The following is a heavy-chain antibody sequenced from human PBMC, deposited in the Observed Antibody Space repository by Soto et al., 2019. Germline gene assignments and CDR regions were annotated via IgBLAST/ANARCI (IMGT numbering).Heavy chain of an antibody. CDR1: GYTFTSYA. J-gene: IGHJ3*02. Sequence: ASVTVSCKASGYTFTSYAMHWVRQAPGQRLEWMGWINAGNGNTKYSQKFQGRVTITRDTSASTAYMELSSLRSEDTAVFYCASGNRWLVPSWEAEHDAFDIWGQGTMVTV. CDR2: INAGNGNT. D-gene: IGHD6-19*01. CDR3: ASGNRWLVPSWEAEHDAFDI. V-gene: IGHV1-3*01.